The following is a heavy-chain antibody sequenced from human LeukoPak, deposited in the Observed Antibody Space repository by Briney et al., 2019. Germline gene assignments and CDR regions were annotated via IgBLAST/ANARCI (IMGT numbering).Heavy chain of an antibody. V-gene: IGHV5-51*01. CDR2: IYPGASDI. J-gene: IGHJ6*04. CDR1: GYPFTTYW. D-gene: IGHD3-10*01. CDR3: ARAGSGSSSYGMDV. Sequence: GESLKISCQASGYPFTTYWIAWVRRMPGKGLEWLGTIYPGASDIKYSPSFQGHVTISADKSFQTAFLQWSSLKASDTAIYYCARAGSGSSSYGMDVWGRGTTVTVSS.